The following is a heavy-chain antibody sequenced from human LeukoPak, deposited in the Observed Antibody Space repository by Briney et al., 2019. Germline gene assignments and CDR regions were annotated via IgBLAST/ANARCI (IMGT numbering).Heavy chain of an antibody. V-gene: IGHV1-2*02. CDR1: GYTFTGYY. Sequence: GSVKVSCKASGYTFTGYYMHWVRQAPGQGLEWMGWINPNSGGTNYAQKFQGRVTMTRDTSISTAYMELSRLRSDDTAVYYCAREAGARRGYYYGSGKYNWFDPWGQGTLVTVSS. CDR3: AREAGARRGYYYGSGKYNWFDP. D-gene: IGHD3-10*01. J-gene: IGHJ5*02. CDR2: INPNSGGT.